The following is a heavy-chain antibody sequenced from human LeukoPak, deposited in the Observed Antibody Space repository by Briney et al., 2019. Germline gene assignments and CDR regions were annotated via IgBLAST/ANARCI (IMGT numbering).Heavy chain of an antibody. CDR3: ARGHTMVRGVMRGY. CDR2: ISSSGSTI. Sequence: PGGSRRLSCAASGFTFSSYEMNWVRQAPGKGLEWVSYISSSGSTIYYADSVKGRFTISRDNAKNSLYLQMDSLRAEDTAVYYCARGHTMVRGVMRGYWGQGTLVTVSS. J-gene: IGHJ4*02. V-gene: IGHV3-48*03. CDR1: GFTFSSYE. D-gene: IGHD3-10*01.